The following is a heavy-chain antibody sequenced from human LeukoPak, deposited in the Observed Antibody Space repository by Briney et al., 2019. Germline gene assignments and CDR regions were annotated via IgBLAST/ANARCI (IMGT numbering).Heavy chain of an antibody. CDR3: ARADSSDWTFDY. D-gene: IGHD6-25*01. V-gene: IGHV4-38-2*01. CDR1: GYFISSGYY. J-gene: IGHJ4*02. CDR2: IYHSGST. Sequence: PSETLSLTCAVSGYFISSGYYWGWIRQPPGKGVEWIGIIYHSGSTYYNPSLQSRVTISVETSKNQFSLTLNSVTAAYTAVYYCARADSSDWTFDYWGQGTLVTVSS.